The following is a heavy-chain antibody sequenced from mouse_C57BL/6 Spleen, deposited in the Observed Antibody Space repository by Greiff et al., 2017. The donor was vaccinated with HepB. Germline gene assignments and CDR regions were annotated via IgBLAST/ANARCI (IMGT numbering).Heavy chain of an antibody. J-gene: IGHJ1*03. Sequence: LQQSGAELARPGASVKLSCKASGYTFTSYGISWVKQRTGQGLEWIGEIYPRSGNTYYNEKFKGKATLTADKSSSTAYMELRSLTSEDSAVYFCARDWDEYFDVWGTGTTVTVSS. V-gene: IGHV1-81*01. CDR3: ARDWDEYFDV. D-gene: IGHD4-1*01. CDR2: IYPRSGNT. CDR1: GYTFTSYG.